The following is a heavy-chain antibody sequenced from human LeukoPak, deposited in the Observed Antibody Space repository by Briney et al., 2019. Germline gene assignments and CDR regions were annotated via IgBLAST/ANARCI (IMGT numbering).Heavy chain of an antibody. CDR1: GGSISSSSYY. D-gene: IGHD1-1*01. V-gene: IGHV4-39*07. Sequence: PSETLSLTCTVSGGSISSSSYYWGWIRQPPGKGLEWIGSIYYSGSTYYNPSLKSRVTISVDTSKNQFSLKLSSVTAADTAVYYCARGQHNWNDDSYYYYYMDVWGKGTTVTISS. J-gene: IGHJ6*03. CDR3: ARGQHNWNDDSYYYYYMDV. CDR2: IYYSGST.